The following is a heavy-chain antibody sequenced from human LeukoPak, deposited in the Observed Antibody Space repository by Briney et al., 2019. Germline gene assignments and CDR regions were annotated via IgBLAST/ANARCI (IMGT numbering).Heavy chain of an antibody. J-gene: IGHJ4*02. V-gene: IGHV1-46*01. Sequence: ASVTVSCKASGYTFTGYYIHWVRQAPGQGLEWMGLINPNGCSTSYAQKFQGRVTMTRDTSTSTVYMELSSLRSEDTAVYYCAREDFWSGYYFDYWGQGTLVTVSS. CDR1: GYTFTGYY. CDR3: AREDFWSGYYFDY. CDR2: INPNGCST. D-gene: IGHD3-3*01.